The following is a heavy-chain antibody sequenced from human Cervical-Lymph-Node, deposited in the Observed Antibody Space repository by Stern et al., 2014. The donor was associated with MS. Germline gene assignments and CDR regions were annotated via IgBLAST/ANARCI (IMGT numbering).Heavy chain of an antibody. CDR3: VRSGAGNWFDP. J-gene: IGHJ5*02. Sequence: QVQLVESGGGLVKPGGSLRLSCAASGFTFSDFYMTWMRQAPGKGLEWVSYISTSVSTIYYADSVKGRFTISRDNAKNLLYLQMTSLRAEDAAVYYCVRSGAGNWFDPWGQGTLVTVSS. CDR2: ISTSVSTI. CDR1: GFTFSDFY. D-gene: IGHD3-10*01. V-gene: IGHV3-11*01.